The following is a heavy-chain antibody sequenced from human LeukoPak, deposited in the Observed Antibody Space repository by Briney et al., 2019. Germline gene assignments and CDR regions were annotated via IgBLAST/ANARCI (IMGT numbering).Heavy chain of an antibody. CDR3: AREFHRANWFDP. CDR1: GGSISSGDYN. V-gene: IGHV4-30-4*01. Sequence: PSETLSLTCTVSGGSISSGDYNWSWIRQPPGKGLEWIGYIYYSGSTYYNPSLKSRVTISVDTSKNQFSLKLSSVTAADTAVYYCAREFHRANWFDPWGQGTLVTVSS. J-gene: IGHJ5*02. CDR2: IYYSGST.